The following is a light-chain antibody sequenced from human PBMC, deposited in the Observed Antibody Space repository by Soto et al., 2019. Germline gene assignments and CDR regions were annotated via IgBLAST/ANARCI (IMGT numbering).Light chain of an antibody. Sequence: EIVMTQSPATLSVSPGERATLSCRASQSVSSNLAWSQQQPGQAPRLLIYGASTRATGIAARFSGSGSGTDFTLTISSLQSEDFAVYYCQQYNNWPPTWTFGQGTKVEIK. CDR1: QSVSSN. CDR2: GAS. V-gene: IGKV3-15*01. J-gene: IGKJ1*01. CDR3: QQYNNWPPTWT.